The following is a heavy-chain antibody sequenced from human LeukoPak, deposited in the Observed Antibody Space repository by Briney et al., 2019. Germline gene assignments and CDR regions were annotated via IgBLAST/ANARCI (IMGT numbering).Heavy chain of an antibody. CDR2: ISVYNGNT. J-gene: IGHJ3*01. Sequence: ASVKVSCKASGYTFTSYGISWVRQAPGQGLEWMGWISVYNGNTNYAQKLQGRVTMTTDTSTTTAYMELRSLRSADTAVYVCSRAEYCSGVSRYCPLYAYDVWGQGTMVTVSS. D-gene: IGHD2-15*01. V-gene: IGHV1-18*01. CDR3: SRAEYCSGVSRYCPLYAYDV. CDR1: GYTFTSYG.